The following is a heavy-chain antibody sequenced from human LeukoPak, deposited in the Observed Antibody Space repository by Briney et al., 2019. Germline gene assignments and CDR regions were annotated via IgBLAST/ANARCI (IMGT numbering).Heavy chain of an antibody. J-gene: IGHJ3*02. D-gene: IGHD6-19*01. V-gene: IGHV3-9*01. CDR3: AKDIVLSSSGRGAFDI. Sequence: PGGSLRLSCAASGFTFDDYAMYWVRQAPGKGLEWVSSISWNSGSIVYADSVKGRFTISRGNAKNSLYLQMNSLRAEDTALYYCAKDIVLSSSGRGAFDIWGQGTMVTVSS. CDR1: GFTFDDYA. CDR2: ISWNSGSI.